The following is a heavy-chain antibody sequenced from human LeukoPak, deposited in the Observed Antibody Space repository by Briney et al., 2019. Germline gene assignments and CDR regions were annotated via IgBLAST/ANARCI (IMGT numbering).Heavy chain of an antibody. CDR1: GGSISSGGYS. D-gene: IGHD2-15*01. CDR3: ASRKVDYYYGMDV. V-gene: IGHV4-30-2*01. J-gene: IGHJ6*04. CDR2: IYHSGST. Sequence: SETLSLTCAVSGGSISSGGYSWSWLRQPPGTGLEWIGYIYHSGSTYYNPSLKSRVTISVDRSKNQFSLKLSSVTAADTAVYYCASRKVDYYYGMDVWGKGTTVTVSS.